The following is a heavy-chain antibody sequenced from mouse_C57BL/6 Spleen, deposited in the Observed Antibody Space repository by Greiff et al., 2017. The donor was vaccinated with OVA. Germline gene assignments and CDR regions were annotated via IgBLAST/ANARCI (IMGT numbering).Heavy chain of an antibody. V-gene: IGHV5-12*01. J-gene: IGHJ1*03. D-gene: IGHD3-3*01. Sequence: EVKLMESGGGLVQPGGSLKLSCAASGFTFSDYYMYWVRQTPEKRLEWVAYISNGGGSTYYPDTVKGRFTISRDNAKNTLYLQMSRLKSEDTAMYYCARLGDYGYFDVWGTGTTVTVSS. CDR2: ISNGGGST. CDR3: ARLGDYGYFDV. CDR1: GFTFSDYY.